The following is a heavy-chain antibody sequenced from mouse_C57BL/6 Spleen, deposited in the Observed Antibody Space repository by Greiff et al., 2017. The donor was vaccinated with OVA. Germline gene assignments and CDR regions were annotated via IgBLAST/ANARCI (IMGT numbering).Heavy chain of an antibody. CDR1: GYSITSGYY. J-gene: IGHJ2*01. D-gene: IGHD1-1*01. V-gene: IGHV3-6*01. Sequence: ESGPGLVKPSQSLSLTCSVTGYSITSGYYWNWIRQFPGNQLEWMGYISCDGSNNYNPSLTNRISITLDKSKNQFFLKLNSVPPEDTATYYCASGVYYGSHFDYWGQGTPLTVSA. CDR2: ISCDGSN. CDR3: ASGVYYGSHFDY.